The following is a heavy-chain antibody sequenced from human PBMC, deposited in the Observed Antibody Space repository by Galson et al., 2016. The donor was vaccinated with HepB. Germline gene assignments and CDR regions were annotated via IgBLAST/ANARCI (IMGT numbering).Heavy chain of an antibody. V-gene: IGHV3-74*01. CDR2: ISGEGSST. CDR3: ARDPAPNLRFLDRSHYFFGMDV. D-gene: IGHD3-3*01. J-gene: IGHJ6*02. Sequence: SLRLSCAASGFNLRSYWMNWVRQAPGKGLVWVSRISGEGSSTSYADSVKGRFTISRDNAKNALYLQMNSLRADDTAVYYCARDPAPNLRFLDRSHYFFGMDVWGQGTTVTVSS. CDR1: GFNLRSYW.